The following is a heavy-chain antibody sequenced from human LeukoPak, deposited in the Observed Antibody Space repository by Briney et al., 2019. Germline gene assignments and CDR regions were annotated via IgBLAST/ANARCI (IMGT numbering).Heavy chain of an antibody. CDR3: ARQQGLQNLNFDY. V-gene: IGHV1-69*05. Sequence: SVKVSCKASGGTFSSYAISWVRQAPGQGLEWMGGIIPIFGTANYAQKFQGRVTLTRDTSTSTVYMELSSLRSEDTAVYYCARQQGLQNLNFDYWGQGALVTVSS. CDR1: GGTFSSYA. J-gene: IGHJ4*02. D-gene: IGHD4-11*01. CDR2: IIPIFGTA.